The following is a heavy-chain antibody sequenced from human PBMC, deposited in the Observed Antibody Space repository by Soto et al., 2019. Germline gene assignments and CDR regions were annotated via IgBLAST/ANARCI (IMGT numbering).Heavy chain of an antibody. V-gene: IGHV1-69*12. D-gene: IGHD2-21*02. CDR1: GGTFSSYA. CDR3: ARDVAYCGGDCPPGWFDP. CDR2: IIPIFGTA. Sequence: QVQLVQSGAEVKKPGSSVKVSCKASGGTFSSYAISWVRQAPGQGLEWMGGIIPIFGTANYAQKFQGRVTITADEXTXTXXMELSSLRSEDTAVYYCARDVAYCGGDCPPGWFDPWGQGTLVTVSS. J-gene: IGHJ5*02.